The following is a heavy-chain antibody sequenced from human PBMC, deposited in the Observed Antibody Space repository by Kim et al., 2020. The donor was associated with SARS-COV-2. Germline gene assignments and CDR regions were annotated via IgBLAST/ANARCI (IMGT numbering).Heavy chain of an antibody. J-gene: IGHJ4*02. Sequence: GGSLRLSCAASGFTFSSYSMNWVRQAPGKGLEWVAYISSRSSTIYYADSVKGRFTISRDNAKNSLYLQINSLRDEDTAVYYCARDTDYDFWSGYKASFDYWGQGTLVTVSS. CDR2: ISSRSSTI. CDR3: ARDTDYDFWSGYKASFDY. CDR1: GFTFSSYS. V-gene: IGHV3-48*02. D-gene: IGHD3-3*01.